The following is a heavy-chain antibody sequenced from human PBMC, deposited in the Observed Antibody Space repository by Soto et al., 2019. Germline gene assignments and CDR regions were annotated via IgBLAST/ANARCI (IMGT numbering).Heavy chain of an antibody. J-gene: IGHJ5*02. CDR2: MFYTGTT. V-gene: IGHV4-30-4*01. D-gene: IGHD2-2*01. Sequence: SETLSLTCSVSGGCISSGDYCWSWIHQPAGKGLEWIGYMFYTGTTYYNPSLKSRVAISVDTSKNQFSLKLRSVTAADTAVYHCARVVRFCSSPSCRGRNWFDPWGQGTLVTVSS. CDR3: ARVVRFCSSPSCRGRNWFDP. CDR1: GGCISSGDYC.